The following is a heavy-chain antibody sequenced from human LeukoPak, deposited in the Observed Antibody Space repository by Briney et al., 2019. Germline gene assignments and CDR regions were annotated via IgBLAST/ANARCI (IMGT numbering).Heavy chain of an antibody. Sequence: ASVKVSCKASGYTFTSYDINWVRQATGQGLEWMGWMNPNSGNTGYAQKFQGRVTMTRNTSISTAYMELSRLRSEDTAVYYCAREVDILTVTYAFDIWGQGTMVTVSS. J-gene: IGHJ3*02. D-gene: IGHD3-9*01. CDR3: AREVDILTVTYAFDI. CDR1: GYTFTSYD. CDR2: MNPNSGNT. V-gene: IGHV1-8*01.